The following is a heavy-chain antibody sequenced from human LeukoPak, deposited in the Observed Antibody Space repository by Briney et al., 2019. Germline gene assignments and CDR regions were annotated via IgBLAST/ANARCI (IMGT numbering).Heavy chain of an antibody. J-gene: IGHJ4*02. V-gene: IGHV3-30*02. Sequence: GGSLRLSCAASGFTFSTSGMHWVRQAPGKGLEWVAIIHDDGSNRYYPDSVEGRFTISRDNSKNTLYLHMNSLRPEDTAVYYCAKDGLTMLQGVIIANNFYFHSWGQGSLVTVAS. D-gene: IGHD3-10*01. CDR2: IHDDGSNR. CDR3: AKDGLTMLQGVIIANNFYFHS. CDR1: GFTFSTSG.